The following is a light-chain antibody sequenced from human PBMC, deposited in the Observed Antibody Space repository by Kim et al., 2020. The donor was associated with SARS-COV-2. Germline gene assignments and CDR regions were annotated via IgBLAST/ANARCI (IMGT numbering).Light chain of an antibody. J-gene: IGLJ2*01. Sequence: PGQSITSSCPGTSSDVGAYNYVSWYQQHPGKAPKLMIYDVTNRPSGVSDRFSGSKSGNTASLTISGLQAEDEADYYCSSYASGGILFGGGTKLTVL. CDR2: DVT. V-gene: IGLV2-14*03. CDR3: SSYASGGIL. CDR1: SSDVGAYNY.